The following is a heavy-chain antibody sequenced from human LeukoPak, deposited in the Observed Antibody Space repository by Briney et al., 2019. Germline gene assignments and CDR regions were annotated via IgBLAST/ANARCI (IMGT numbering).Heavy chain of an antibody. V-gene: IGHV1-46*01. CDR2: INPSDDST. CDR3: ARAWRCTDWFDP. D-gene: IGHD2-8*02. CDR1: GYTFTSYY. J-gene: IGHJ5*02. Sequence: GASVKVSCKASGYTFTSYYMHWVRQAPGQGLEWMGIINPSDDSTIYAQKFQGRVTVTRDTSTSTVYMELSSLRSEDTAVYFCARAWRCTDWFDPWGQGTLVTVSS.